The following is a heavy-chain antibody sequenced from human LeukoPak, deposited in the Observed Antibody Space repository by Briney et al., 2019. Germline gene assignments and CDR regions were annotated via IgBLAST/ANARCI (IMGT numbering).Heavy chain of an antibody. Sequence: SQTLSLTCTVSGGSISSGGYYWSWIRQHPGKGLEWIGYIYYSGSTYYNPSLKSRVTISVDTSKNQFSLKLSSVTAADTAVYYCARGSVENYDILTGYYPWFDPRGQGTLVTVSS. V-gene: IGHV4-31*03. J-gene: IGHJ5*02. CDR1: GGSISSGGYY. CDR3: ARGSVENYDILTGYYPWFDP. D-gene: IGHD3-9*01. CDR2: IYYSGST.